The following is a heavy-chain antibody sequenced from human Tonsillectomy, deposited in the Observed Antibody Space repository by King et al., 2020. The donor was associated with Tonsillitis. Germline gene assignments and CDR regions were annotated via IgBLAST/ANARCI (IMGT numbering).Heavy chain of an antibody. D-gene: IGHD6-19*01. Sequence: FTLKESGPALVKPTQTLTLTCTFSGFSLTTSGMCLSWIRQPPGKALEWLALIDWNDVKYYSASLKTRLTISRDTSKNQVVLTMTNMDPVDTATYFCARNKYTNGGTYYHGTDVWGQGTTVTVSS. CDR2: IDWNDVK. CDR1: GFSLTTSGMC. J-gene: IGHJ6*02. CDR3: ARNKYTNGGTYYHGTDV. V-gene: IGHV2-70*01.